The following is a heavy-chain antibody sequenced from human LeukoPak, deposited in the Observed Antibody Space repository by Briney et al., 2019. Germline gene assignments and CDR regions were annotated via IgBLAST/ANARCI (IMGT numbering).Heavy chain of an antibody. Sequence: ASVKVSCKASGYTFTSYDINWVRQATGQGLEWMGWMNPNSGNTGYAQKFQGRVTMTRDTSISTVYMELSGLRSEDTAAYYCARAASWSPIGDSYYYMDVWGKGTTVAISS. CDR2: MNPNSGNT. V-gene: IGHV1-8*01. D-gene: IGHD6-13*01. CDR1: GYTFTSYD. CDR3: ARAASWSPIGDSYYYMDV. J-gene: IGHJ6*03.